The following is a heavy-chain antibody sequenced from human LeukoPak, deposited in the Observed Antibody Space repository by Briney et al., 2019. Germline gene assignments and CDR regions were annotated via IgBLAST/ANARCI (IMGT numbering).Heavy chain of an antibody. D-gene: IGHD2-15*01. CDR3: ARQVLVAATVIGFDY. CDR1: GGSISSSSYY. Sequence: SETLSLTCTVSGGSISSSSYYWGWIRQPRGKGLEWIGSIYYSGSTYYNPSLNRRVTISVDTSKKQFSLKLSSVTTADTAVYYCARQVLVAATVIGFDYWGQGTLVSVSS. J-gene: IGHJ4*02. V-gene: IGHV4-39*01. CDR2: IYYSGST.